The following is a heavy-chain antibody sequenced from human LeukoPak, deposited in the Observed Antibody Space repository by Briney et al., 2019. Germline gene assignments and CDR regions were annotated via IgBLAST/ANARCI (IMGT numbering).Heavy chain of an antibody. CDR1: GGSISSYY. Sequence: SETLSLTCTVSGGSISSYYWSWIRQPPGKGLEWIGYIYYSGSTNYNPSLKSRVTISVDTSKNQFSLKLSSVTAADTAVYYCASTYYYDSSGLWFDPWGQGTLVTVSS. CDR3: ASTYYYDSSGLWFDP. J-gene: IGHJ5*02. CDR2: IYYSGST. D-gene: IGHD3-22*01. V-gene: IGHV4-59*01.